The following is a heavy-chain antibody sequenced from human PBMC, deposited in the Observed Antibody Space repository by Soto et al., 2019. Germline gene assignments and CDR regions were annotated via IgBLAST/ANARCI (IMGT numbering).Heavy chain of an antibody. J-gene: IGHJ5*02. CDR2: ISSGGSYI. CDR1: FTFSMYS. V-gene: IGHV3-21*01. D-gene: IGHD1-26*01. CDR3: TRDQGGSYDSLFDP. Sequence: EVQVVESGGGLVQPGGSLRLSCSFTFSMYSMSWVRQAPGKGLEWVASISSGGSYIKYADSVKGRFTISRDNAKNSVSLQMNSLRVDDTAVYFCTRDQGGSYDSLFDPWGQGTLVTVSS.